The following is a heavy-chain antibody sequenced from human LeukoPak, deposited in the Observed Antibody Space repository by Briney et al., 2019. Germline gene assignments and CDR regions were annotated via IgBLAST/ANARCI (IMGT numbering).Heavy chain of an antibody. CDR3: AREWRRGGDAFDI. J-gene: IGHJ3*02. CDR2: IYYSGST. Sequence: PSETLSLTCTVSGGSISSSSYYWGWIRQPPGKGLEWIGSIYYSGSTYYNPSLKSRVTISVDTSKNQSSLKLSSVTAADTAVYYCAREWRRGGDAFDIWGQGTMVTVSS. V-gene: IGHV4-39*02. D-gene: IGHD3-3*01. CDR1: GGSISSSSYY.